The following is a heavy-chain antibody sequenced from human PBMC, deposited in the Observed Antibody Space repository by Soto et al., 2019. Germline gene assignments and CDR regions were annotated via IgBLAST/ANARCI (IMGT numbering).Heavy chain of an antibody. CDR3: ARAGQYYDASGYAH. CDR2: ISAYNGNT. Sequence: QVKLVQSGTEVKKPGASIKVSCKASGYSFATSGMSWVRQAPGQGLEWMGWISAYNGNTNYDQNLQDRVTMTTNTSTSTAYLEVRNLRSDDTAVYYCARAGQYYDASGYAHWGQGTLVTVSS. V-gene: IGHV1-18*01. D-gene: IGHD3-22*01. CDR1: GYSFATSG. J-gene: IGHJ4*02.